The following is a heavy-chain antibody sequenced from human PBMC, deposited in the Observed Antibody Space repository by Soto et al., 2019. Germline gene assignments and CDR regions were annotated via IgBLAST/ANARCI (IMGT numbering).Heavy chain of an antibody. Sequence: EVQLVESGGGLVQPGGSLRLSCAASGFTFSNYWMHWVRQAPVKGLVWISRINTDGSTTTYADSVKGRFTISRDNAKNTLFLQMNSLRAEDTAVYYCARDLTTLGTPGDDFDYWGQGTLVTVSS. D-gene: IGHD4-4*01. CDR3: ARDLTTLGTPGDDFDY. V-gene: IGHV3-74*03. CDR1: GFTFSNYW. J-gene: IGHJ4*02. CDR2: INTDGSTT.